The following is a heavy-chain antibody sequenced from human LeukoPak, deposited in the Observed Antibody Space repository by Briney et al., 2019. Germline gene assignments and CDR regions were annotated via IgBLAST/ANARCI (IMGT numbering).Heavy chain of an antibody. J-gene: IGHJ4*02. Sequence: PGGSLRLSCAASGFTFSSYAMHWVRQAPGKGLEWVAVISYDGSNKYYADSVKGRFTISRDNSKNTLYLQMNSLRAEDTAVYYCAKGYYDFWSGYSSPFDYWGQGTLVTVSS. V-gene: IGHV3-30-3*01. CDR1: GFTFSSYA. CDR3: AKGYYDFWSGYSSPFDY. CDR2: ISYDGSNK. D-gene: IGHD3-3*01.